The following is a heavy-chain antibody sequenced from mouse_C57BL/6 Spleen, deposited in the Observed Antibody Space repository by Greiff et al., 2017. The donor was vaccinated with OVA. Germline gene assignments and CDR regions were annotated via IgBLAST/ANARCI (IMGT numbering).Heavy chain of an antibody. CDR1: GYAFSSSW. D-gene: IGHD2-5*01. CDR3: ARYYSNYVDY. V-gene: IGHV1-82*01. CDR2: IYPGDGDT. J-gene: IGHJ4*01. Sequence: VQLQQSGPELVKPGASVKISCKASGYAFSSSWMNWVKQRPGKGLEWIGRIYPGDGDTNYNGKFKGKATLTADKSSSTAYMQLSSLTSEDSAVYFCARYYSNYVDYWGQGTSVTVSS.